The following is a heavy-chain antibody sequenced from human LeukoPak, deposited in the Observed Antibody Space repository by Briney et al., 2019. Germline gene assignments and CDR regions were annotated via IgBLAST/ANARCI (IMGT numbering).Heavy chain of an antibody. V-gene: IGHV4-39*01. Sequence: SETLSLTCTVSGGSISSSSYYWGWIRQPPGKGLEWIGSIYYSGSTYYNPSLKSRVTISVDTSKNQFSLKLSSVTAADTAVYYCARTYYYDSSGFLNWGQGTMVTVSS. CDR2: IYYSGST. J-gene: IGHJ3*01. D-gene: IGHD3-22*01. CDR3: ARTYYYDSSGFLN. CDR1: GGSISSSSYY.